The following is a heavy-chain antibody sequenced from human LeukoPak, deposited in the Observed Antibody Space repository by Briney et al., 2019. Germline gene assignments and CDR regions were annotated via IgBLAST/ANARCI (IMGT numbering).Heavy chain of an antibody. CDR3: AGANYDSSGVH. V-gene: IGHV4-59*01. Sequence: SETLSLTCTVSGGSISSYYRSWIRQPPGKGLEWIGYIYYSGSTNYNPSLKSRVTISVDTSKNQFSLKLSSVTAADTAVYYCAGANYDSSGVHWGQGTLVTVSS. CDR2: IYYSGST. D-gene: IGHD3-22*01. CDR1: GGSISSYY. J-gene: IGHJ4*02.